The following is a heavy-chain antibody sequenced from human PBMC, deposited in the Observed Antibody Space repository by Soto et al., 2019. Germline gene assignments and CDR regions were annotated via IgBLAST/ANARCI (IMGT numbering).Heavy chain of an antibody. CDR2: INHSGST. D-gene: IGHD2-2*01. Sequence: QVQLQQWGAGLLKPSETLSLTCAVYGGSFSGYYWSWIRQPPGKGLEWIGEINHSGSTNYNPSLKSRVTISVDTSKNQFSRKLSSVTAADTAVYYCARESLGSRGRRKFWGQGTLVTVSS. V-gene: IGHV4-34*01. J-gene: IGHJ4*02. CDR3: ARESLGSRGRRKF. CDR1: GGSFSGYY.